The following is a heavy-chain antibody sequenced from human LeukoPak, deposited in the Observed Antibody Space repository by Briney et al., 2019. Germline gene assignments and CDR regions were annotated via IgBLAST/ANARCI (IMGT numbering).Heavy chain of an antibody. CDR3: AREPHYYDSSGYYLLVHAFDI. J-gene: IGHJ3*02. D-gene: IGHD3-22*01. V-gene: IGHV4-59*01. Sequence: PSETLSLTCTVSGGSISSYYWSWIRQPPGKGLEWIGYIYYSGSTNYNPSFKSRVTISVDTSKNQFSLKLSSVTAADTAVYYCAREPHYYDSSGYYLLVHAFDIWGQGTMVTVSS. CDR2: IYYSGST. CDR1: GGSISSYY.